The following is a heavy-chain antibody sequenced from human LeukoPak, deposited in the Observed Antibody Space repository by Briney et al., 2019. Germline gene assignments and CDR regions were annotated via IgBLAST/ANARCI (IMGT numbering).Heavy chain of an antibody. D-gene: IGHD2-15*01. CDR3: AKDILRDVTLGAFDI. CDR2: ISWNSGSI. J-gene: IGHJ3*02. Sequence: GGSLRLSCAASGFTFDDYAMHWVRQAPGKGLEWVSGISWNSGSIGYADSVKGRFTISRDNAKNSLYLQMNSLRAEDTALYYCAKDILRDVTLGAFDIWGQGTMVTVSS. CDR1: GFTFDDYA. V-gene: IGHV3-9*01.